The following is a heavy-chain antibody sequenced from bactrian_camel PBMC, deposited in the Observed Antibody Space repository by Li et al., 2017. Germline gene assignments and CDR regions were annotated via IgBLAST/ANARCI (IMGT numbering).Heavy chain of an antibody. CDR3: AAGTKSYVGSWCGRQDHEYDY. Sequence: HVQLVESGGGSVQPGGSLRLSCTASGRTFSSNYMAWFRQAPGKEREGVAAQATGYTGDAYTNYVDSVKGRFTISQDSAKNTVYLQMNSLKPEDTATYFCAAGTKSYVGSWCGRQDHEYDYWGQGTQVTVS. J-gene: IGHJ4*01. V-gene: IGHV3S53*01. D-gene: IGHD3*01. CDR1: GRTFSSNY. CDR2: YTGDAYT.